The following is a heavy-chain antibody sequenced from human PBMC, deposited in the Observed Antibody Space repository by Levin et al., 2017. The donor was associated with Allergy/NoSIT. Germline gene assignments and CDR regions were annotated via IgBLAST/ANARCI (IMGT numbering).Heavy chain of an antibody. J-gene: IGHJ5*02. Sequence: AKGLEWVAVISYDGSNKYYADSVKGRFTISRDNSKNTLYLQMNSLRAEDTAVYYCARESTPGYCSGGSCGGNWFDPWGQGTLVTVSS. D-gene: IGHD2-15*01. CDR2: ISYDGSNK. V-gene: IGHV3-30-3*01. CDR3: ARESTPGYCSGGSCGGNWFDP.